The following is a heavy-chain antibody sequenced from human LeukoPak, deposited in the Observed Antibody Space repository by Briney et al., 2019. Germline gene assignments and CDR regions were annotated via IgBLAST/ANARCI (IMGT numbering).Heavy chain of an antibody. J-gene: IGHJ4*02. D-gene: IGHD2-2*01. CDR2: IYTSGST. V-gene: IGHV4-4*07. Sequence: PSETLSLTCTVSGGSISSYYWSWIRQPAGKGLEWIGRIYTSGSTNYNPSLKSRVTMSVDTSKNQFSLKLSSVTAADTAVYYCARDGVVPAADRPTLDYWGQGTLVTVSS. CDR3: ARDGVVPAADRPTLDY. CDR1: GGSISSYY.